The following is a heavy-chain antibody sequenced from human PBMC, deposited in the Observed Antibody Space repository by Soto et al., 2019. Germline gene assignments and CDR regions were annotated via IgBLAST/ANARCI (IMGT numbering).Heavy chain of an antibody. CDR2: IYPADSDT. Sequence: GESLKISCKGSGYSFTKYWIAWVRQMPGKGLVWMGIIYPADSDTRYSPSFQGQVTISADKSISTAYLQWSSLKASDTAMYYCSRHDKLELRRALDYWGQGTLVTVSS. D-gene: IGHD1-7*01. J-gene: IGHJ4*02. CDR1: GYSFTKYW. CDR3: SRHDKLELRRALDY. V-gene: IGHV5-51*01.